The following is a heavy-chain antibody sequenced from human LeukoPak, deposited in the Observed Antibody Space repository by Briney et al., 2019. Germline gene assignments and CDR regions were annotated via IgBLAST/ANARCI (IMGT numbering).Heavy chain of an antibody. CDR3: ASGTGWLIDY. Sequence: GGSLRLSCAASGFTISNYWTNWVRQAPGKGLEWVVNIKQDGSDKRYVDSVKGRFTISRDNAKNLLYLQMDSLRAEDTAVYYCASGTGWLIDYWGQGTLVTVSS. D-gene: IGHD6-19*01. J-gene: IGHJ4*02. V-gene: IGHV3-7*05. CDR1: GFTISNYW. CDR2: IKQDGSDK.